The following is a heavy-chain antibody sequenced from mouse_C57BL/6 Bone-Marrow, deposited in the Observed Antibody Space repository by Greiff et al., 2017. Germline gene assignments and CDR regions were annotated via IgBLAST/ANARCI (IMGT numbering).Heavy chain of an antibody. Sequence: QVQLQQPGAELVRPGASVKLSCKASGYTFTDYYINWVKQRPGQGLEWIASIYPGSGTTYYNEKFKGKATLTEEKSSSTAYKQLSSLTSEDSVFYFGKRGRCRRMGYWGQGTSVTVSA. D-gene: IGHD3-3*01. CDR1: GYTFTDYY. V-gene: IGHV1-76*01. J-gene: IGHJ4*01. CDR3: KRGRCRRMGY. CDR2: IYPGSGTT.